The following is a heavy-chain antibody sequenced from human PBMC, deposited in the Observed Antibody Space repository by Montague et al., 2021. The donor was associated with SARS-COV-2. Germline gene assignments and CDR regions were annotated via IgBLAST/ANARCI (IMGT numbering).Heavy chain of an antibody. D-gene: IGHD2-2*01. Sequence: SLRLSCAASGFPFSSYWMRWVRQAPGKGLVWVSRINSDGSSTSYADSVKGRFTISRDNAKNTLYLQMNSLRAEDTAVYYCACLGVVVVPASFDWYFDLWGRGTLVTVSS. CDR2: INSDGSST. V-gene: IGHV3-74*01. CDR3: ACLGVVVVPASFDWYFDL. CDR1: GFPFSSYW. J-gene: IGHJ2*01.